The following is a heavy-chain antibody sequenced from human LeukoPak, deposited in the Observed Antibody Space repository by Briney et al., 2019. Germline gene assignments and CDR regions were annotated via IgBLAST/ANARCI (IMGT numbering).Heavy chain of an antibody. CDR3: AGRWGYCSGGSCYSSGKLDY. J-gene: IGHJ4*02. D-gene: IGHD2-15*01. V-gene: IGHV4-34*01. CDR2: INHSGST. Sequence: PSETLSLTCAVYGGSFSGYYWSWIRQPPGKGLEWIGEINHSGSTNYNPSLKSRVTISVDTSKNQFSLKLSSVTAADTAVYYCAGRWGYCSGGSCYSSGKLDYWGQGTLVTVSS. CDR1: GGSFSGYY.